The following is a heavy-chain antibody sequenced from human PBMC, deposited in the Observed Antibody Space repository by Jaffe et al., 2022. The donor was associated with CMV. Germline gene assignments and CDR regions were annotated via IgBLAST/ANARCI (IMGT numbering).Heavy chain of an antibody. Sequence: EVQLVESGGGLIQPGGSLRLSCAASGFSFSSYAMNWVRQAPGKGLEWVSAISGGGGDTYYADSVKGRFTVSRDNSKNTLYLQMNSLRAEDTAVYYCAKIRPKDYFGDAFDAWGQGTLVTVSS. V-gene: IGHV3-23*04. CDR1: GFSFSSYA. CDR2: ISGGGGDT. D-gene: IGHD3-9*01. J-gene: IGHJ3*01. CDR3: AKIRPKDYFGDAFDA.